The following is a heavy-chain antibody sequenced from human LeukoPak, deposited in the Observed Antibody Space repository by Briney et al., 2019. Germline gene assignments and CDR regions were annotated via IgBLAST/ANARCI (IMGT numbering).Heavy chain of an antibody. CDR2: ISYDGSNK. CDR3: ARAQDGFWSGYYTGPSDY. D-gene: IGHD3-3*01. J-gene: IGHJ4*02. V-gene: IGHV3-30-3*01. CDR1: GFTFSSYA. Sequence: GRSLRLSCAASGFTFSSYAMHWVRQAPDKGLEWVAVISYDGSNKYYADSVKGRFTISRDNSKNTLYLQMNSLRAEDTAVYYCARAQDGFWSGYYTGPSDYWGQGTLVTVSS.